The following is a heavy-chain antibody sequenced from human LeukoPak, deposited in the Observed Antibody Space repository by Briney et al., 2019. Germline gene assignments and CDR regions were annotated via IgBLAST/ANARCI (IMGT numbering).Heavy chain of an antibody. CDR1: GYTFTNYY. CDR2: IKPNSGDT. V-gene: IGHV1-2*06. D-gene: IGHD4-17*01. J-gene: IGHJ4*02. CDR3: ARDRDYGDYLGDY. Sequence: GASVKVSCKASGYTFTNYYIHWVRQAPGQGLEWMGRIKPNSGDTNYAQKFQGRVTMTRDTSIGTAYMDLSRLRSDDTAVYYCARDRDYGDYLGDYWGQGTLVTVSS.